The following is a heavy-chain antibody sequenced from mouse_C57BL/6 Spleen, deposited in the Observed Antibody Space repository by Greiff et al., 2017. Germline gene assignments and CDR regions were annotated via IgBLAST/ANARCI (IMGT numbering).Heavy chain of an antibody. CDR1: GFTFTSYW. CDR3: ARGNSNYPYYFDY. D-gene: IGHD2-5*01. J-gene: IGHJ2*01. Sequence: QVQLQQPGAELVRPGSSVKLSCKASGFTFTSYWMHWVKQRPIQGLEWIGNIDPSDSETHYTQKFKDKATLTVDKSSSTAYMQLSSLTSEDSAVYYCARGNSNYPYYFDYWGQGTTLTVSS. V-gene: IGHV1-52*01. CDR2: IDPSDSET.